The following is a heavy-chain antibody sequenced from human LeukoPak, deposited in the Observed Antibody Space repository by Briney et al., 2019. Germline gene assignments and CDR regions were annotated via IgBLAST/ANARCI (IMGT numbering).Heavy chain of an antibody. CDR1: GGTFSSYA. D-gene: IGHD6-13*01. CDR2: IIPILGIA. V-gene: IGHV1-69*04. Sequence: ASVKVSCKASGGTFSSYAISWVRQAPGQGLEWMGRIIPILGIANYAQKFQGRVTITADKSTSTGYMELSSLRSEDTAVYYCALASSSWYGVDYWGQGTLVTVSS. J-gene: IGHJ4*02. CDR3: ALASSSWYGVDY.